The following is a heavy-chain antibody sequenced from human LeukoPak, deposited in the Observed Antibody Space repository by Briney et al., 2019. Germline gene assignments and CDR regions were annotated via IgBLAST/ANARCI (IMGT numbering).Heavy chain of an antibody. CDR3: ARGTYGYYMDV. CDR2: IYRSGST. D-gene: IGHD4-17*01. Sequence: SETLSLTCSGSNYSISSSLYWGWLRQPPGKGLEWIGSIYRSGSTFYNPSLKSRVTISLDTSKNQFSLKLSSVTAADTVVYFCARGTYGYYMDVWGKGTTVTVSS. J-gene: IGHJ6*03. V-gene: IGHV4-38-2*02. CDR1: NYSISSSLY.